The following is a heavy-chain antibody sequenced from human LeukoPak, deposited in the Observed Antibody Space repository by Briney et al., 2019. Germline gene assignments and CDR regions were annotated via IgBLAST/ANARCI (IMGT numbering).Heavy chain of an antibody. V-gene: IGHV3-74*01. CDR2: IHNDGSMT. CDR3: ARLEATAAGSPYFDS. J-gene: IGHJ4*02. D-gene: IGHD5-12*01. CDR1: GFTFSVYW. Sequence: GGSLRLSCAASGFTFSVYWMHWVRQAPGKGLVWVSRIHNDGSMTNYADSVQGRFTISRDNAKNTLFLQMNSLRAEDTAVYYCARLEATAAGSPYFDSWGQGTLVTVSS.